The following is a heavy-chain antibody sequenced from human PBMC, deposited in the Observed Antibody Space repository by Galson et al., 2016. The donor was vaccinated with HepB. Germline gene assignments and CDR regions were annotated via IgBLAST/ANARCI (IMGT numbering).Heavy chain of an antibody. CDR3: AREEGGGGHITGTPESSGFDN. CDR2: ITGSGATT. J-gene: IGHJ4*02. CDR1: GFSFSTSG. V-gene: IGHV3-23*01. D-gene: IGHD1-20*01. Sequence: SLRLSCAASGFSFSTSGMSWVRQTPGRGLEWVSGITGSGATTHYADSVKGRFTISRDNSKNTLYLQMNSLRAEDTALYYCAREEGGGGHITGTPESSGFDNWGQGTPVTVSS.